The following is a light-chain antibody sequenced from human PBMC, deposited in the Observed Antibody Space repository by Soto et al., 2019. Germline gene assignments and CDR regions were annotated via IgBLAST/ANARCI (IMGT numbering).Light chain of an antibody. CDR2: DVS. J-gene: IGLJ7*01. CDR1: SSDVGGYNY. Sequence: QSALTQPRSASGSPGQSITISCTGTSSDVGGYNYVSWYQQHPAKAPKLIIFDVSKRPSGVPNRFSGSKSGNTASLTISGLRAEDEADYYCSSFTTNRIYVFGPGTQLTVL. CDR3: SSFTTNRIYV. V-gene: IGLV2-11*01.